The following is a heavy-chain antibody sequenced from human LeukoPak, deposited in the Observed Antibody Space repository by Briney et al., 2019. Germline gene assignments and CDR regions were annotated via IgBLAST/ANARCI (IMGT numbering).Heavy chain of an antibody. Sequence: GGSLRLSCAASGFTFSSYWMHWVRQAPGKGLVWVSRINSDGSSTSYADSVKGRFTISRDNAKNTLYLQMNSLRAEDTAVYYCARGIGPELRYFDWLKGTLDPWGQGTLVTVSS. CDR2: INSDGSST. J-gene: IGHJ5*02. V-gene: IGHV3-74*01. CDR3: ARGIGPELRYFDWLKGTLDP. D-gene: IGHD3-9*01. CDR1: GFTFSSYW.